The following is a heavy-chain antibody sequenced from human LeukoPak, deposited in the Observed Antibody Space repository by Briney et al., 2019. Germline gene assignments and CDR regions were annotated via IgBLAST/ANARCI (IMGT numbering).Heavy chain of an antibody. Sequence: VASVKVSCKASGYTFTGYYMHWVRQAPGQGLEWMGWINPNSGGTNYAQKFQGRVTMTRDTSISTAYMELSRLRSDDTAVYYCARGLVRGVMPLGYWGQGTLVTVSS. V-gene: IGHV1-2*02. D-gene: IGHD3-10*01. CDR1: GYTFTGYY. J-gene: IGHJ4*02. CDR3: ARGLVRGVMPLGY. CDR2: INPNSGGT.